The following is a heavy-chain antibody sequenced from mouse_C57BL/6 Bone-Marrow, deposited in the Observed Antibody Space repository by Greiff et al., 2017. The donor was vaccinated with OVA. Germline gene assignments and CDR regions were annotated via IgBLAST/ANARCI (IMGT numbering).Heavy chain of an antibody. CDR2: FTPYSGAT. Sequence: LQQSGAELVKPGASVKLSCKASYFAFIGCWMHWVKQRPGHGLEWIGSFTPYSGATEYSEKFKGKATLTANTSSSTAYMQLSSLTSEDSAVYYCASDDYVDYWGQGTLVTVSA. CDR1: YFAFIGCW. J-gene: IGHJ3*01. CDR3: ASDDYVDY. V-gene: IGHV1-49*01. D-gene: IGHD2-13*01.